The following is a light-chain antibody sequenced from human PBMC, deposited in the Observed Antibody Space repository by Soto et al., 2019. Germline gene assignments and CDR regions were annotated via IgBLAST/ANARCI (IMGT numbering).Light chain of an antibody. CDR2: DII. Sequence: QSALTQPASVSGSPGQSITISCTGTISDVGAYIFVSWYQQHPGKAPKLMIYDIINRPSGVSNRFSGSKSGNTASLTISGRQAEDEADYYCVSFTTSRSDVFGTGTKLTVL. CDR1: ISDVGAYIF. J-gene: IGLJ1*01. V-gene: IGLV2-14*03. CDR3: VSFTTSRSDV.